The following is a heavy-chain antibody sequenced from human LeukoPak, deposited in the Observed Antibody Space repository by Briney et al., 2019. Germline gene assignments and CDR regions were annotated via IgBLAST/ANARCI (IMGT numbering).Heavy chain of an antibody. CDR3: AKDPNGDYIGTFDI. CDR1: QFNFNNFG. D-gene: IGHD4-17*01. J-gene: IGHJ3*02. CDR2: ISGNGGST. V-gene: IGHV3-23*01. Sequence: GGSLRLSCATSQFNFNNFGMTWVRQAPGKGLEWVSSISGNGGSTQYADSVQGRFAISRDNSKNTLYLQMNSLRAEDTAVYYCAKDPNGDYIGTFDIWGQGTMVTVSS.